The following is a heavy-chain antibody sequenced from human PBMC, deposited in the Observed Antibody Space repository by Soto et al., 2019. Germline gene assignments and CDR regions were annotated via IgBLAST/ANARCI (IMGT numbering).Heavy chain of an antibody. CDR1: GFTFSNYA. V-gene: IGHV3-23*01. CDR2: ISGSGGTT. J-gene: IGHJ4*02. D-gene: IGHD6-25*01. Sequence: EVQLLESGGGLVQPGRSLRLSCAASGFTFSNYAMSWVRQAPGQGLDWVSAISGSGGTTYYADSVKGRFTISRDNSENTLVLQMNSLRAEDAAVYYCAKFFVETGSNSGWPWSFHYWGQGTLVTVSS. CDR3: AKFFVETGSNSGWPWSFHY.